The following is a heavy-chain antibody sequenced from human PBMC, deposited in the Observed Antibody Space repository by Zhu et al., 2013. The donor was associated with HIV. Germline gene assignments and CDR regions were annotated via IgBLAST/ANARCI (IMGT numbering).Heavy chain of an antibody. CDR3: ARGAIHYYGSGSYLNY. J-gene: IGHJ4*02. D-gene: IGHD3-10*01. CDR2: MNPNSGNT. V-gene: IGHV1-8*03. CDR1: GYTFTSYD. Sequence: QVQLVQSGAEVKKPGASVKVSCKASGYTFTSYDINWVRQATGQGLEWMGWMNPNSGNTGYAQKFQGRVTITRNTSISTAYMELSSLRSEDTAVYYCARGAIHYYGSGSYLNYWGQGTLVTVSS.